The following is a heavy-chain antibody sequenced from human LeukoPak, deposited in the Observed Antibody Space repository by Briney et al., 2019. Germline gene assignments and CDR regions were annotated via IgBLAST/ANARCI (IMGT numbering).Heavy chain of an antibody. Sequence: GGSLRLSCAASGLTLSDYRMYWVRQGPGKGLVHVSRIESDGTRTAYADSVKGRFTISRDNAKNTMYLQMNSLRAEDTAVYYCVRGGHKLDIETSRYYYGLDVWGQGTTVTVSS. J-gene: IGHJ6*02. V-gene: IGHV3-74*03. D-gene: IGHD2-2*03. CDR1: GLTLSDYR. CDR3: VRGGHKLDIETSRYYYGLDV. CDR2: IESDGTRT.